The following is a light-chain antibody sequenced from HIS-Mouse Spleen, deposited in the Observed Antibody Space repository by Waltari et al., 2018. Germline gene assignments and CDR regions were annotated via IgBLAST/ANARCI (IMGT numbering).Light chain of an antibody. CDR1: SSDVGGYNY. J-gene: IGLJ3*02. V-gene: IGLV2-14*03. CDR3: SSYTSSSSWV. Sequence: QSALTQPASVSGSPGQSITISCTGTSSDVGGYNYVSWYQQHPGKAPKLMIYDVSNRPSGVSNRFSGSKSGNPASRTISGLQAEDEADYYCSSYTSSSSWVFGGGTKLTVL. CDR2: DVS.